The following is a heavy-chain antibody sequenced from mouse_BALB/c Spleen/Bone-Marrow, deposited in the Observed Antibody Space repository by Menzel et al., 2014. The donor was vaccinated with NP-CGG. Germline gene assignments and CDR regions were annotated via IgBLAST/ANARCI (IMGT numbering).Heavy chain of an antibody. CDR2: INPDSSTI. D-gene: IGHD2-1*01. Sequence: DVMLVESGGGLVQPGGSLKLSCAASGLDFSRYWMSWVRQAPGKGLEWIGEINPDSSTINYTPSLKDKFIISRDNAKNTLYLQISKVRSEDTALYYCARQGYYGKGDYWGQGTTLTVSS. J-gene: IGHJ2*01. CDR1: GLDFSRYW. CDR3: ARQGYYGKGDY. V-gene: IGHV4-1*02.